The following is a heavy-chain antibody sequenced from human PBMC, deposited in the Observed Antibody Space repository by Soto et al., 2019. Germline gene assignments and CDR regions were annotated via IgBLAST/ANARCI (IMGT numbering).Heavy chain of an antibody. CDR2: IYYSGST. D-gene: IGHD2-8*01. CDR3: ARDGSYCTNGVCYTAPFDY. Sequence: SETLSLTCTVSGGSISSYYWSWIRQPPGKGLEWIRYIYYSGSTNYNPSLKSRVTISVDTSKNQFSLKLSSVTAADTAVYYCARDGSYCTNGVCYTAPFDYWGQGTLVTVSS. CDR1: GGSISSYY. J-gene: IGHJ4*02. V-gene: IGHV4-59*01.